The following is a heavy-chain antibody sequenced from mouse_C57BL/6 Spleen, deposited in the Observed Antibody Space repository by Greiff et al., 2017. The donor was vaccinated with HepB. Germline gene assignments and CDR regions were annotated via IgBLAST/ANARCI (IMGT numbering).Heavy chain of an antibody. CDR1: GYAFSSYW. V-gene: IGHV1-80*01. CDR3: ARSTPGDYIYAMDY. CDR2: IYPGDGDT. D-gene: IGHD2-12*01. Sequence: VKLQQSGAELVKPGASVKISCKASGYAFSSYWMNWVKQRPGKGLEWIGQIYPGDGDTNYNGKFKGKATLTADKSSSTAYMQPSSLTSEDSAVYFCARSTPGDYIYAMDYWGQGTSVTVSS. J-gene: IGHJ4*01.